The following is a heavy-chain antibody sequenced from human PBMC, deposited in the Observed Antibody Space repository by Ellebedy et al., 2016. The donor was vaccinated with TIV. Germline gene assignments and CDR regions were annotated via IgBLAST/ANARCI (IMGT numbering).Heavy chain of an antibody. J-gene: IGHJ4*02. V-gene: IGHV1-69*04. CDR3: ARDKVHVDPGIFDY. Sequence: AASVKVSCKASGGTFSSYAISWVRQAPGQGLEWMGRIIPILGIANYAQKFQGRVTITRDTSASTAYMELSSLRSEDTAVYYCARDKVHVDPGIFDYWGQGTLVTVSS. CDR2: IIPILGIA. D-gene: IGHD1-26*01. CDR1: GGTFSSYA.